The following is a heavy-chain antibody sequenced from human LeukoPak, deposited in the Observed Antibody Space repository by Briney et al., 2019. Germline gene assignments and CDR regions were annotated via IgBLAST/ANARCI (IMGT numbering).Heavy chain of an antibody. CDR2: INPNSGGT. D-gene: IGHD2-15*01. V-gene: IGHV1-2*02. CDR3: ARVPFVVVVAYPDY. J-gene: IGHJ4*02. Sequence: GSVKVSCKASGYTFTGYYMHWVRQAPGQGLEWMGWINPNSGGTNYAQKFQGRVTMTRDTSISTAYMELSRLRSDDTAVYYCARVPFVVVVAYPDYWGQGTLVTVSS. CDR1: GYTFTGYY.